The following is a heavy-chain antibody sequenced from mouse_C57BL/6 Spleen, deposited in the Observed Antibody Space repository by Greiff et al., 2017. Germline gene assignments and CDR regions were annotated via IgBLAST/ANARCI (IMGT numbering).Heavy chain of an antibody. CDR1: GYTFTDYY. V-gene: IGHV1-26*01. Sequence: EVQLQQSGPELVKPGASVKISCKASGYTFTDYYMNWVKQSHGKSLEWIGDINPNNGGTSYNQKFKGKATLTVDKSSSTAYMELRSLTSEDSAVYYCARSEQLRLRGGFAYWGQGTLVTVSA. J-gene: IGHJ3*01. D-gene: IGHD3-2*02. CDR2: INPNNGGT. CDR3: ARSEQLRLRGGFAY.